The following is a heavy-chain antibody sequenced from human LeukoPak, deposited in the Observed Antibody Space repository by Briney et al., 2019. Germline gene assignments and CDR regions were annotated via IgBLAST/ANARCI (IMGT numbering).Heavy chain of an antibody. J-gene: IGHJ4*02. Sequence: SETLSLTCFVSGGSIRSSDYCWSWIRQPPGKEMEWIATITSGGTTYYNPSLQSRVTISVDTSKNQFSLRLNSVTAADTAVYFCARYVVYGSGKYYFDYWGQGSLATVSS. V-gene: IGHV4-39*01. CDR3: ARYVVYGSGKYYFDY. D-gene: IGHD3-10*01. CDR2: ITSGGTT. CDR1: GGSIRSSDYC.